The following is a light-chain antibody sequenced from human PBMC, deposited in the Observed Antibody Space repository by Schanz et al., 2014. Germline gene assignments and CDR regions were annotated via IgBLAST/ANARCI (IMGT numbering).Light chain of an antibody. CDR2: DND. CDR1: SSNIGKNS. Sequence: QSVLTQPPSVSAAPGQKVTISCSGSSSNIGKNSVSWYQQFPGTAPKLLIYDNDIRPSGIPDRFSASKSGTSAALGITGLQTGDEADYYCGTWDSSLSAGVFGGGTKVTVL. CDR3: GTWDSSLSAGV. V-gene: IGLV1-51*01. J-gene: IGLJ3*02.